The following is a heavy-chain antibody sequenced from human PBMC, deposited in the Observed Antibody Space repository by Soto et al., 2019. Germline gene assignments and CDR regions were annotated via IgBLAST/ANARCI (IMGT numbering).Heavy chain of an antibody. CDR3: ARDGTGYFDY. D-gene: IGHD1-1*01. J-gene: IGHJ4*02. CDR1: GGTFSSYA. V-gene: IGHV1-69*13. CDR2: IIPIFGTA. Sequence: GASVKVSCKASGGTFSSYAISWVRQAPGQGLEWMGGIIPIFGTANYAQKFQGRVTIAADESTSTAYMELSSLRSEDTAVYYCARDGTGYFDYWGQGTLVTVSS.